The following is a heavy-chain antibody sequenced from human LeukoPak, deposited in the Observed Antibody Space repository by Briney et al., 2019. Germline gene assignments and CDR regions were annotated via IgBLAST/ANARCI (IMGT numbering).Heavy chain of an antibody. Sequence: GGSLRLSCAASGFTFSSYAMSWVRQAPGKGLEWVSSISGSGGSTYYADSVKGRFTISRDNAKNSLYLQMNSLRDEDTAVYYCARGTKEGYSSSWFDYWGQGTLVTVSS. CDR2: ISGSGGST. D-gene: IGHD2-2*01. CDR3: ARGTKEGYSSSWFDY. J-gene: IGHJ4*02. CDR1: GFTFSSYA. V-gene: IGHV3-23*01.